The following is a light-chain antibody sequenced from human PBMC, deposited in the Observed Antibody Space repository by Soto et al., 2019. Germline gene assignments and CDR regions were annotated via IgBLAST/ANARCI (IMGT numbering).Light chain of an antibody. V-gene: IGKV3-15*01. CDR2: GTS. Sequence: EIVLTQSPGTLSLSPGERATLSCRASQSVSTSYLAWYQHKPGQAPRLLIYGTSSRATGIPARFSGSGSGTEFTLTISSLQSEDFAVYYCQQYNNWPPWTFGQGTKVDI. CDR1: QSVSTSY. CDR3: QQYNNWPPWT. J-gene: IGKJ1*01.